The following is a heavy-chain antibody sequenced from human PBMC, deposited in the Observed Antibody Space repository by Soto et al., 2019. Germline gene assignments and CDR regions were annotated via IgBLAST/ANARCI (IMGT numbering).Heavy chain of an antibody. CDR3: ARIYSSSWYSNLYFDY. Sequence: SETLSLTCTVSGGSVSSGGCYWSWIRQPPGKGLEWIGYIYYSGSTNYNPSLKSRVTISVDTSKNQFSLKLSSVTAADTAVYYCARIYSSSWYSNLYFDYWGQGTLVTSPQ. V-gene: IGHV4-61*08. CDR1: GGSVSSGGCY. D-gene: IGHD6-13*01. CDR2: IYYSGST. J-gene: IGHJ4*02.